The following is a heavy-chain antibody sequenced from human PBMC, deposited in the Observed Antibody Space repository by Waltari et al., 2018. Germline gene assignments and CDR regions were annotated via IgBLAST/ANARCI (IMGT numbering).Heavy chain of an antibody. CDR2: LSYSGAT. V-gene: IGHV4-39*01. CDR3: ATYVGASIGTAAFDV. CDR1: GGSITTNRHY. Sequence: QLHLQESGPGLVQPSETLSLTCSVSGGSITTNRHYWGWIRQPPGKGLEWTATLSYSGATYTNPSLKGRVTISVDTFKNQFSLKLRSVTAADTALYYCATYVGASIGTAAFDVWGQGTMVTVSS. D-gene: IGHD3-16*01. J-gene: IGHJ3*01.